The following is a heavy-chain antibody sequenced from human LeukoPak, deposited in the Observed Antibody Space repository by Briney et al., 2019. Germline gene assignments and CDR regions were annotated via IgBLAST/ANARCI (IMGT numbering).Heavy chain of an antibody. CDR3: AKDTERYCSSTSCPKGFDY. CDR1: GFTFSSYA. Sequence: GRSLRLSCAASGFTFSSYAMHWVRQAPGKGLEWVAVISYDGSNKYYADSVKGRFTISRDNSKNTLYLQMNSLRAEDTAVYYCAKDTERYCSSTSCPKGFDYWGQGTLVTVSS. V-gene: IGHV3-30-3*01. J-gene: IGHJ4*02. CDR2: ISYDGSNK. D-gene: IGHD2-2*01.